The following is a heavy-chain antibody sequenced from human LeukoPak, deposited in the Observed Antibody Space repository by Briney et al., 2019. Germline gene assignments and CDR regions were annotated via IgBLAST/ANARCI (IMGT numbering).Heavy chain of an antibody. J-gene: IGHJ6*03. Sequence: SETLSLTCTVSGGSISRYYWSWIRQPPGKGLEWIGNIYYSGSTNYNPSLKSRVTISVDTSKNQFSLKLSSVTAADTAVYYCARVLRYYYYMDVWGKGTTVTVSS. CDR1: GGSISRYY. V-gene: IGHV4-59*01. CDR2: IYYSGST. CDR3: ARVLRYYYYMDV.